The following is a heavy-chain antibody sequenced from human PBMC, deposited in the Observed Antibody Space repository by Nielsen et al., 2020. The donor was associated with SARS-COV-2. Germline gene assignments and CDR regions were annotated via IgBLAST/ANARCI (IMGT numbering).Heavy chain of an antibody. V-gene: IGHV4-39*01. CDR2: IYYSGST. CDR3: ARITYYYDSSGYFPWYYFDY. D-gene: IGHD3-22*01. CDR1: GGSISSSSYY. Sequence: SETLSLTCTVSGGSISSSSYYWGWIRQPPGKGLEWIGSIYYSGSTYYNPSLKSRVTISVDTSKNQFSLKLSSVTAADTAVYYCARITYYYDSSGYFPWYYFDYWGLGTLVTVSS. J-gene: IGHJ4*02.